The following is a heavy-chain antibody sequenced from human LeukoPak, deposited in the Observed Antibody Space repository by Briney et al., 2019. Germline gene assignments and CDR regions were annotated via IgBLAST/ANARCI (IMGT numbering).Heavy chain of an antibody. J-gene: IGHJ4*02. V-gene: IGHV4-59*08. Sequence: TSETLSLTCTVSGGSITSYYWSWIRQPLGKGLEWIGYLFHSGTRRYNPSLKSRVTISADTTKNQIFLTLNSTTAADTAVYYCARRRGWKQQLVYFDYWGQGTLATVSS. D-gene: IGHD6-13*01. CDR1: GGSITSYY. CDR3: ARRRGWKQQLVYFDY. CDR2: LFHSGTR.